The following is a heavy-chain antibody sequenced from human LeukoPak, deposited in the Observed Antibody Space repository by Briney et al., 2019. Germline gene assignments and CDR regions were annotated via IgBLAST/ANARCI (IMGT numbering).Heavy chain of an antibody. D-gene: IGHD3-22*01. CDR1: GGSLSSYY. CDR2: IYYSGST. Sequence: SETLSLTCTVSGGSLSSYYWSWIRQPPGKGLEYIGYIYYSGSTNYNPSLKSRVTISVDTSKNQFSLKLSSVTAADTAVYYCARGPYYYDSSGVLDYWGQGTLVTVSS. J-gene: IGHJ4*02. V-gene: IGHV4-59*01. CDR3: ARGPYYYDSSGVLDY.